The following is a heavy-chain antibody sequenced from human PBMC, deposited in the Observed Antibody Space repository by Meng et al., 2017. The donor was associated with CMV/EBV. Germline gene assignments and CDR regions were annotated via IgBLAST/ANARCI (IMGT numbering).Heavy chain of an antibody. J-gene: IGHJ6*02. CDR2: INHSGST. CDR3: ARGFRDTIFGVVIMYGMDV. CDR1: GGSSSGYY. D-gene: IGHD3-3*01. V-gene: IGHV4-34*01. Sequence: GSLILSCAVYGGSSSGYYWSWISQPPGKGLEWIGEINHSGSTNYNPSLKTRVTISVDTSKNQFSLKLSSVTAADTAVYYCARGFRDTIFGVVIMYGMDVWGQGTTVTVSS.